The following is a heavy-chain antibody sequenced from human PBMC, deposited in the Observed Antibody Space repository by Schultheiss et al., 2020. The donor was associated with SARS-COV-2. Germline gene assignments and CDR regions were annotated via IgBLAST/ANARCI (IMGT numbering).Heavy chain of an antibody. Sequence: ASVKVSCKASGGTFSSYAISWVRQAPGQGLEWMGWINPNSGGTRYAQKFQGRVTMSRDTSISTVYVELSRLGSDDTAMYYCARDPKEYSGYEYDYWGQGTLVTVSS. CDR1: GGTFSSYA. CDR3: ARDPKEYSGYEYDY. CDR2: INPNSGGT. V-gene: IGHV1-2*02. J-gene: IGHJ4*02. D-gene: IGHD5-12*01.